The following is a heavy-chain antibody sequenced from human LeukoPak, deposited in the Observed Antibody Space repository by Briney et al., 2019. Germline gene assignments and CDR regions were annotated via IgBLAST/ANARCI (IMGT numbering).Heavy chain of an antibody. D-gene: IGHD3-10*01. CDR3: TRHDPMVRGRWWFDP. CDR1: GGTFSSYA. CDR2: IIPIFGTA. V-gene: IGHV1-69*06. Sequence: SVKVSCKASGGTFSSYAISWVRQAPGQGLEWMGGIIPIFGTANYAQKFQGRVTITADKSTSTAYMELSSLRSEDTAVYYCTRHDPMVRGRWWFDPWGQGTLVTVSS. J-gene: IGHJ5*02.